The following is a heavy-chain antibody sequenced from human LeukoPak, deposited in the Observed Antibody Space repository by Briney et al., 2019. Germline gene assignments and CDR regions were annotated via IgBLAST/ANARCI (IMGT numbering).Heavy chain of an antibody. D-gene: IGHD2-2*01. CDR1: GITFSSYA. J-gene: IGHJ4*02. CDR3: ARVMGRYCSSTSCHVDY. V-gene: IGHV3-30*04. Sequence: GGSLRLSCAASGITFSSYAMHWVRQAPGKGLEWVAVISYDGSNKYYADSVKGRFTISRDNSKNTLYLQMNSLRAEDTAVYYCARVMGRYCSSTSCHVDYWGQGTLVTVSS. CDR2: ISYDGSNK.